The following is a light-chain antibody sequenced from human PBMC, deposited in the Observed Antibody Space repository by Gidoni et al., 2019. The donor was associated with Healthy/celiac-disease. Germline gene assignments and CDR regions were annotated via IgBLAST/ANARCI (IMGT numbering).Light chain of an antibody. Sequence: VLTQSPGTLSLSPGERATLSCRASQSVSSSYVAWYQQKPGQAPRLLIYGASSRATGIPDRFSGRGSGTDFTLTISRLEHEDVAVYYCQQYGSSPLTFXGXTKVEIK. J-gene: IGKJ4*01. V-gene: IGKV3-20*01. CDR1: QSVSSSY. CDR3: QQYGSSPLT. CDR2: GAS.